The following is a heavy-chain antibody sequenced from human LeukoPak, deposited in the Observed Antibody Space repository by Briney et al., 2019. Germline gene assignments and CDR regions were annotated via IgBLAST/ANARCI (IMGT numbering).Heavy chain of an antibody. V-gene: IGHV1-8*01. D-gene: IGHD6-19*01. CDR1: GYTFTSYD. Sequence: ASVKVSCKASGYTFTSYDINWVRQATGQGLEWMGWMNPNSGNTGYAQKFQGRVTMTTETSTSTVYMDLRSLRSDDTAVYYCAKLYSSGWPLECMDVWGQGTTVTVSS. CDR3: AKLYSSGWPLECMDV. CDR2: MNPNSGNT. J-gene: IGHJ6*02.